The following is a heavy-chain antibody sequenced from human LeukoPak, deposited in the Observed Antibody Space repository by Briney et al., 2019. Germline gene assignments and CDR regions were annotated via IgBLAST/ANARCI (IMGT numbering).Heavy chain of an antibody. CDR2: IYYSGST. D-gene: IGHD5-18*01. J-gene: IGHJ3*02. Sequence: SETLSLTCTVSGGSISSYYWSWIRQPPGKGLEWIGYIYYSGSTNYNPSLKSRVTISVDTSKNQFSLKLSSVTAADTAVYYCARSRSGYSYDHAAFEIWGQGTMVTVSS. CDR3: ARSRSGYSYDHAAFEI. V-gene: IGHV4-59*01. CDR1: GGSISSYY.